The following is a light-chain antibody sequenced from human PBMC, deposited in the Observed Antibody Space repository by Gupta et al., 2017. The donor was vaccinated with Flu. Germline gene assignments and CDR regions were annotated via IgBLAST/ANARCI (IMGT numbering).Light chain of an antibody. V-gene: IGKV1-33*01. CDR1: QDISNY. CDR3: QQYANLPYT. J-gene: IGKJ2*01. CDR2: DAF. Sequence: PSSLSASVGDRITITCQASQDISNYLSWCQQKPGEAPELLIYDAFSLEIGVPSRFSGSGSGTDFTLTISSLQPEDIATYYCQQYANLPYTFGQGTKLEI.